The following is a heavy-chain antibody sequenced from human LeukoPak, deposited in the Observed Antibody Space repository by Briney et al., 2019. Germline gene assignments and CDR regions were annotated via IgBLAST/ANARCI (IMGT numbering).Heavy chain of an antibody. CDR3: ARVIQLSGWLKPQLYYYYGMDV. V-gene: IGHV3-21*01. CDR1: GFTFSSYS. Sequence: GGSLRLSCAASGFTFSSYSMNWVRQAPGKGLEWVSSISSSSSYIYYADSVKGRFTISRDNAKNSLYLQMNSLRAEDTAVYYCARVIQLSGWLKPQLYYYYGMDVWGQGTTVTVSS. J-gene: IGHJ6*02. D-gene: IGHD6-19*01. CDR2: ISSSSSYI.